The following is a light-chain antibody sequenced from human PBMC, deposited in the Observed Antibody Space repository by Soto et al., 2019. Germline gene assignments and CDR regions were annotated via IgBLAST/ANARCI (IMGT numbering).Light chain of an antibody. CDR2: EGF. J-gene: IGLJ3*02. CDR1: SSDVGSHKL. V-gene: IGLV2-23*01. CDR3: CSYAGNITWV. Sequence: QSALTQPASVSGSPGQSITISCTGTSSDVGSHKLVSWYQQHPGRAPKIMIYEGFKRPSGVSNRFSGSKSGNTASLTISGLPAEDEADYYCCSYAGNITWVFGGGTKLTVL.